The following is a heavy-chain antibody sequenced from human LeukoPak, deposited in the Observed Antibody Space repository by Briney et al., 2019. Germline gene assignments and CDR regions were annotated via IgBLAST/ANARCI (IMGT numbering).Heavy chain of an antibody. Sequence: ASVKVSCKASGGTFSSYAISWVRQAPGQGLEWMGGIIPIFGTANYAQKFQGRVTITADESTTTAYMELSSLRSEDTAVYYCARVTHTELSTWFDPWGQGTLVTVSS. CDR2: IIPIFGTA. V-gene: IGHV1-69*13. CDR1: GGTFSSYA. CDR3: ARVTHTELSTWFDP. D-gene: IGHD5-18*01. J-gene: IGHJ5*02.